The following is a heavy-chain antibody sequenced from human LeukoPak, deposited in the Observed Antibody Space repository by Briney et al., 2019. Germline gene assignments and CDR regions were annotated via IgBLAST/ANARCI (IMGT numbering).Heavy chain of an antibody. CDR2: IYYSGST. J-gene: IGHJ4*02. Sequence: SETLSLTCTVSGGSISSYLWSWIRQPPGKGLEWIGYIYYSGSTNYNPSLKSRVTMLVDTSKNQFSLKVSSVTAAGTAVYYCARGQYSGSCFDNWGQGSLVTVSS. CDR3: ARGQYSGSCFDN. V-gene: IGHV4-59*01. D-gene: IGHD1-26*01. CDR1: GGSISSYL.